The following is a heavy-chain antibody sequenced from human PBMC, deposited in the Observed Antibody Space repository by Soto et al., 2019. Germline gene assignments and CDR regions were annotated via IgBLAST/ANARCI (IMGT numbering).Heavy chain of an antibody. CDR1: GYTFTSYG. Sequence: QVQLVQSGAEVKKPGASVKVSCKASGYTFTSYGITWVRQAPGQGLEWMGWISAHNGNKKYAQKLQGRVTMTTDTSTSTADLELRSMRSDDTAVYYCAREPSYVDYWGQGTLVTVSS. CDR2: ISAHNGNK. V-gene: IGHV1-18*01. CDR3: AREPSYVDY. J-gene: IGHJ4*02.